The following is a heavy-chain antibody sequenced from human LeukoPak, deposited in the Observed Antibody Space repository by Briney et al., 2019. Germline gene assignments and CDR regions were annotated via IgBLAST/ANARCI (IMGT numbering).Heavy chain of an antibody. CDR2: IRYDGSYT. D-gene: IGHD3-22*01. J-gene: IGHJ6*03. Sequence: PGGSLRLSCVASGVTLSHYDMHWVRQAPGKGLEWVAFIRYDGSYTHYADSVKGRFTISRDNSKNTLYLQMNSLRAGDTAVYYCAKGSKLVVITRDHYMAVWGKGTTVTISS. CDR3: AKGSKLVVITRDHYMAV. CDR1: GVTLSHYD. V-gene: IGHV3-30*02.